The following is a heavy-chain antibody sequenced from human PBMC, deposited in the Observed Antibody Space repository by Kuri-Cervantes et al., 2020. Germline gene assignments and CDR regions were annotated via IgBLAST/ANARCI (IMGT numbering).Heavy chain of an antibody. CDR1: GFTFSSYG. V-gene: IGHV3-21*04. D-gene: IGHD4-23*01. CDR2: ISSSSSYI. J-gene: IGHJ3*02. Sequence: GESLKTSCAASGFTFSSYGMHWVRQAPGKGLEWVSSISSSSSYIYYADSVKGRFTISRDNAKNSLYLQMNSLRAEDTAVYYCAREGYGGIPDAFDIWGQGTMVTVSS. CDR3: AREGYGGIPDAFDI.